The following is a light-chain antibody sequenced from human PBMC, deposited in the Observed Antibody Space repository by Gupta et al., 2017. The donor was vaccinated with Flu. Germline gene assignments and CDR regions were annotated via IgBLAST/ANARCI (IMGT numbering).Light chain of an antibody. V-gene: IGLV2-23*02. CDR2: EVN. Sequence: SSRTHPASVSGSPGPSLAISCTGPSSDVGNYNFVSWYQQYPGKAPKLMIYEVNNRPSGVSNRFSGSKSGNTASLTISGLQAEDEADYYCCSYAGSFYVFGTGTKVNVL. J-gene: IGLJ1*01. CDR1: SSDVGNYNF. CDR3: CSYAGSFYV.